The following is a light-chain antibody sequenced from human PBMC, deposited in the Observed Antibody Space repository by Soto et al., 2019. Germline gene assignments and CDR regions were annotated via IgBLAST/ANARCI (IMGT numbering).Light chain of an antibody. J-gene: IGKJ5*01. V-gene: IGKV1-39*01. Sequence: DIQMTQSPSSLSASVGDRVTITCRASQSISSYLNSYQQKPGKAPKLLIYAASSLQSGVPSRFSGSGSGTDFTLTISSLQPEDSATYYCQQSYSTLITFGQGTRLEIK. CDR3: QQSYSTLIT. CDR2: AAS. CDR1: QSISSY.